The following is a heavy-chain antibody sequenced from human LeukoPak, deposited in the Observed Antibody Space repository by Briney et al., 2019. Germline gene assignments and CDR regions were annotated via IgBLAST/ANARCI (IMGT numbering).Heavy chain of an antibody. Sequence: GESLKISCKDSGYSFTNYWIGWVRQMPGKGLEWMGIIYPGDSDTRYSPSFQGQVTISADKSISTAYLQWSSLKASDTAMYYCALLQGGSGWYTGYFDYWGHGTLVTVSS. CDR2: IYPGDSDT. V-gene: IGHV5-51*01. J-gene: IGHJ4*01. D-gene: IGHD6-19*01. CDR1: GYSFTNYW. CDR3: ALLQGGSGWYTGYFDY.